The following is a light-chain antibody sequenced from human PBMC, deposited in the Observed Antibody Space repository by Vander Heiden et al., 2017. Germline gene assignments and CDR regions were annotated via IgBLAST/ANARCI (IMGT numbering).Light chain of an antibody. Sequence: ELVMTQSPAPLSVSPGESATLSCRASQSVSSNLAWYQQKPGQAPRLLIYGASTRATGSPARFSGSGSGTEFTLTISSLQSEDFAAYYCQQYNNWPPWTFGQGTKVEIK. J-gene: IGKJ1*01. CDR2: GAS. CDR1: QSVSSN. CDR3: QQYNNWPPWT. V-gene: IGKV3-15*01.